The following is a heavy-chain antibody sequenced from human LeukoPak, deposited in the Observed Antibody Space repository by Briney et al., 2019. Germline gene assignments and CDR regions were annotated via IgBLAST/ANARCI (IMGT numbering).Heavy chain of an antibody. V-gene: IGHV1-46*03. CDR1: GYTFTSYY. Sequence: ASVKVSCKASGYTFTSYYMHWVRQAPGQGLEWMGIINPSGGSTSYAQKFQGRVTMTRDTSTSRVYMELSSLRSEDTAVYYCARAQDRDYVWGSYRSSPYFDYWGQGTLVTVSS. CDR3: ARAQDRDYVWGSYRSSPYFDY. J-gene: IGHJ4*02. CDR2: INPSGGST. D-gene: IGHD3-16*02.